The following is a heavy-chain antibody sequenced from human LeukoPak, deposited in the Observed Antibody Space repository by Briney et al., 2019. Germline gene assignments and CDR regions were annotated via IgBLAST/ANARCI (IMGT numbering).Heavy chain of an antibody. J-gene: IGHJ2*01. V-gene: IGHV3-30*18. Sequence: GGSLRLSCAASGFTFSSYGMHWVRQAPGKGLEWVAIISYDGSNKYYADSVQGRFTITRDNSKNTLYLQMNSLRAEDTAVYYCAKDLGGGSGCYDLWGRGTLVTVS. CDR1: GFTFSSYG. CDR3: AKDLGGGSGCYDL. CDR2: ISYDGSNK. D-gene: IGHD6-19*01.